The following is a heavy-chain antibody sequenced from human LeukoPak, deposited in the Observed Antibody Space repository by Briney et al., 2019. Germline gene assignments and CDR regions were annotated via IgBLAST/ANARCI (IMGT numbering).Heavy chain of an antibody. CDR2: INPNSGGT. CDR3: ARVEYDYVWGSYRSPYYFDY. D-gene: IGHD3-16*02. J-gene: IGHJ4*02. CDR1: GYTFTGYY. V-gene: IGHV1-2*02. Sequence: ASMKVSCKASGYTFTGYYMHWVRQAPGQGLEWMGWINPNSGGTNYAQKFQGRVTMTRDTSISTAYMELSRLRSDDTAVYYCARVEYDYVWGSYRSPYYFDYWGQGTLVTVSS.